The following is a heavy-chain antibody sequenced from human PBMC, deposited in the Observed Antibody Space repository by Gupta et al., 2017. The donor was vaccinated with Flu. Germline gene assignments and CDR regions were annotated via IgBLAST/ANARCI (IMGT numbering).Heavy chain of an antibody. CDR3: ASSLLYCPETSCPYYFDF. D-gene: IGHD2-2*01. CDR1: GGSINGGGYA. V-gene: IGHV4-30-2*01. CDR2: IYHSEAT. Sequence: QLQLQQSGSGLVRPSQTLSLTCALSGGSINGGGYAWSWIRQPPGGGLEWIGYIYHSEATYYNPSLKGRVSMSLDTSKNSFSLNLHSMTAADTAVYFCASSLLYCPETSCPYYFDFWGRGTLVGVSS. J-gene: IGHJ4*02.